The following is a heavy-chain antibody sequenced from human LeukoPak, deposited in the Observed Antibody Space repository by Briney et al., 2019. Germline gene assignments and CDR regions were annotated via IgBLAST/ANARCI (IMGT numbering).Heavy chain of an antibody. Sequence: LTGGSLRLSCAASGFTFSSYAMSWVRQAPGKGLEWVSAISGSGGSTYYADSVKGRFTISRDNSKNTLYLQMNSLRAEDTAVYYCAKSPRYSTSQAFDNWGQGTLVTVSS. CDR2: ISGSGGST. CDR3: AKSPRYSTSQAFDN. V-gene: IGHV3-23*01. CDR1: GFTFSSYA. D-gene: IGHD2-2*01. J-gene: IGHJ4*02.